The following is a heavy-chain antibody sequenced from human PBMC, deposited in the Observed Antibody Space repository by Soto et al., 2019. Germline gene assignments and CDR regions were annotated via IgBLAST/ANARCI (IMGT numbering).Heavy chain of an antibody. CDR3: ARGPLVYAIPLYYYYGMDV. V-gene: IGHV4-30-2*01. CDR1: GGSISSGGYS. CDR2: IYHSGST. D-gene: IGHD2-8*01. Sequence: SETLSLTCAVSGGSISSGGYSWSWIRQPPGKGLEWIGYIYHSGSTYYNPSLKSRVTISVDRSKNLFSLKLSSVTAADTAVYYCARGPLVYAIPLYYYYGMDVWGQGTTVTVSS. J-gene: IGHJ6*02.